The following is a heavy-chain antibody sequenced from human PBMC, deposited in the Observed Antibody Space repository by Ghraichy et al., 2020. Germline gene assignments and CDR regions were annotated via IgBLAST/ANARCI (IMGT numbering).Heavy chain of an antibody. CDR2: ISAYNGNT. V-gene: IGHV1-18*04. Sequence: VKVSCKASGYTFNSYGVTWVRQAPGQGLEWMGWISAYNGNTNYAQKLQGRVTMITDTSTSTAYMELRSLRSDDTAVYYCARRVAAVATGGYYFDYWGQGTLVTVSS. CDR1: GYTFNSYG. J-gene: IGHJ4*02. D-gene: IGHD6-13*01. CDR3: ARRVAAVATGGYYFDY.